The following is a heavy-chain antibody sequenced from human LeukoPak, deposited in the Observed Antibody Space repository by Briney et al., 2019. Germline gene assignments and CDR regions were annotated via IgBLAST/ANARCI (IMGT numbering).Heavy chain of an antibody. D-gene: IGHD6-25*01. CDR2: INHSGGT. CDR1: GGSFSGYY. CDR3: ARLKVPYTSGLAP. V-gene: IGHV4-34*01. J-gene: IGHJ5*02. Sequence: PSETLSLTCVVYGGSFSGYYWSWIRQPPGKGLEWIGEINHSGGTNYNPSLKSRAIMSVDTSKNQFSLKLSSVTAADTAVYYCARLKVPYTSGLAPWGQGTLVTVSS.